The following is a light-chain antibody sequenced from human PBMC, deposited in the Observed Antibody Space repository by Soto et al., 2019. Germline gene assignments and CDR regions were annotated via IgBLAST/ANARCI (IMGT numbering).Light chain of an antibody. Sequence: IQMTQSRSTLSASVGDRVTITCRASQSISTWLAWYQKKPGRAPKLLIFDASSLESGAPARFSGSGSGTEFTFTISSVQPDDFATYYCQQYNARFAFGPGTKVDVK. V-gene: IGKV1-5*01. CDR1: QSISTW. CDR2: DAS. CDR3: QQYNARFA. J-gene: IGKJ3*01.